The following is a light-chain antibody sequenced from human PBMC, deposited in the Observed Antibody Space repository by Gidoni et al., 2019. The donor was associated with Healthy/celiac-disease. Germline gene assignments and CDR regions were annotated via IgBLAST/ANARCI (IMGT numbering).Light chain of an antibody. CDR3: QQSYSTPWT. CDR1: QSISSY. CDR2: AAS. Sequence: IQMIQSPSSLSASVGDRVTITCRASQSISSYLNWYQQKPGKPPQLLTYAASSLQSGVSSRFSGSGSGTDFTLTISSLQPEDFATYYCQQSYSTPWTFGQGTKVEIK. J-gene: IGKJ1*01. V-gene: IGKV1-39*01.